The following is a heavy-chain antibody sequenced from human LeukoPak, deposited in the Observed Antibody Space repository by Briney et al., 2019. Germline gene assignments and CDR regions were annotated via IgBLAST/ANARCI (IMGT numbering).Heavy chain of an antibody. J-gene: IGHJ4*02. CDR1: GYTFTSYG. CDR2: ISAYNGNT. D-gene: IGHD1-26*01. Sequence: ASVKVSCKASGYTFTSYGISWVRQAPGQGLEWMGWISAYNGNTNYAQKLQGRVTMTTDTSTSTAYMELRSLRSDDTAVYYCARDPEFIVGATGSFDYWGQGTLVTVSS. CDR3: ARDPEFIVGATGSFDY. V-gene: IGHV1-18*01.